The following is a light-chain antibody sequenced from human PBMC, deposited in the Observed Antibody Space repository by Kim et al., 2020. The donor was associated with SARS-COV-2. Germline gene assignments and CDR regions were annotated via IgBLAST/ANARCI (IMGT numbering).Light chain of an antibody. CDR2: AAS. Sequence: DIQVTQSPSSLSASVGYKVTITCRTSQSVNTYLNWYQQRPGRAPQLLIYAASTLQSGVPSRFSGSRSGTDYILTITSLQPEDFATYFCQQSYNTPFTFGPGTKVDIK. J-gene: IGKJ3*01. V-gene: IGKV1-39*01. CDR3: QQSYNTPFT. CDR1: QSVNTY.